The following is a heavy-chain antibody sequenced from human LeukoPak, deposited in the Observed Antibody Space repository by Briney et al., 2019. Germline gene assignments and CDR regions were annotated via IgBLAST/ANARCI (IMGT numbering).Heavy chain of an antibody. D-gene: IGHD2-8*01. V-gene: IGHV4-4*02. CDR1: GGSITSTNW. J-gene: IGHJ4*02. CDR2: VSLSGLT. CDR3: SRENGAFSPFGY. Sequence: SQTLSLTCGVSGGSITSTNWWSWVRPPPGQGLEWIGEVSLSGLTNYNPTLNSRVIMALDTSKNHLSLNLTSVTAADTAVYFCSRENGAFSPFGYWGQGTLVTVPS.